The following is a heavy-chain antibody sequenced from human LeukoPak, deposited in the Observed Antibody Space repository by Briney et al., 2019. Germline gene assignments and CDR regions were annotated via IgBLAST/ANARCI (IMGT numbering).Heavy chain of an antibody. CDR2: INPSGGST. J-gene: IGHJ4*02. CDR1: GYTFTGYY. V-gene: IGHV1-46*01. D-gene: IGHD6-19*01. Sequence: ASVKVSCKASGYTFTGYYMHWVRQAPGQGLEWMGIINPSGGSTSYAQQFQGRVTMTRDMSTSTVYMELSGLRSEDTAVYYCARDSGIGGSGWYGEDSFDYWGQGTLVTVSS. CDR3: ARDSGIGGSGWYGEDSFDY.